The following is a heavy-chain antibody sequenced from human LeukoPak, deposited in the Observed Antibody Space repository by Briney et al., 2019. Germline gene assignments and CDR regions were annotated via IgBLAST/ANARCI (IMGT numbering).Heavy chain of an antibody. CDR3: ARAGGSTVSHSDY. D-gene: IGHD4-17*01. CDR1: GFTFSSYS. J-gene: IGHJ4*02. CDR2: ISSSTSYI. V-gene: IGHV3-21*01. Sequence: GGSLRLSCAASGFTFSSYSMNWIRQAPGKGLEWVSSISSSTSYIYYADSVKGRFTISKDNAKNSLYLQMNSLRAEDTAVYYCARAGGSTVSHSDYCGQGTLVTVSS.